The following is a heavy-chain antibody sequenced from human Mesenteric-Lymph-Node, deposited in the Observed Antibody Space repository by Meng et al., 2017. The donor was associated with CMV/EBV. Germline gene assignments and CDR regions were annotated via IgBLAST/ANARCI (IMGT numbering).Heavy chain of an antibody. CDR2: IRYDGSNE. Sequence: GESLKISCAASGFTFSSYGMHWVRQAPGKGLEWLTFIRYDGSNEYYADSVKGRFTISRDNSKNTLFLQMNSLRADDTAVYYCAKGPHSSGYYYSFDYWGQGTLVTVSS. V-gene: IGHV3-30*02. J-gene: IGHJ4*02. D-gene: IGHD3-22*01. CDR1: GFTFSSYG. CDR3: AKGPHSSGYYYSFDY.